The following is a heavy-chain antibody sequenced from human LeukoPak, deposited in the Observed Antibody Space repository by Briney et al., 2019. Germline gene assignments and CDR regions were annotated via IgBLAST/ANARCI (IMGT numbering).Heavy chain of an antibody. CDR1: GFTFISYW. CDR3: ASGLTSLYYYYMDV. J-gene: IGHJ6*03. V-gene: IGHV3-7*01. Sequence: GGSLRLSCAASGFTFISYWMSWVRQSPGKGLEGGANIKQDGSEKYYVDSVKGRFTISRDNAKNSLYLQMTSLRAEDTAVYYCASGLTSLYYYYMDVWVKGATVTVSS. D-gene: IGHD4/OR15-4a*01. CDR2: IKQDGSEK.